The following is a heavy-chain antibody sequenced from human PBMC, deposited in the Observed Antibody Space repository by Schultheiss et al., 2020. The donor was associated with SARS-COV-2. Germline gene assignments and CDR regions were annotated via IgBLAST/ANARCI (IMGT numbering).Heavy chain of an antibody. J-gene: IGHJ6*02. V-gene: IGHV3-33*01. D-gene: IGHD2-15*01. Sequence: GGSLRLSCAASGFTFSSYGMHWVRQAPGKGLEWVAVIWYDGSNKYYADSVKGRFTISRDNSKNTLYLQMNSLRAEDTAIYYCAREFPTLSEYYGMDVWGQGTTVTVSS. CDR2: IWYDGSNK. CDR1: GFTFSSYG. CDR3: AREFPTLSEYYGMDV.